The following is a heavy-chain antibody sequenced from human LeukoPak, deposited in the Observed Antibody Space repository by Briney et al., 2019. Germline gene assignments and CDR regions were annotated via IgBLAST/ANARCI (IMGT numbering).Heavy chain of an antibody. V-gene: IGHV4-39*01. Sequence: KPSETLSLTCTVSGSSISSSSYYWGWIRQPPGKGLEWIGSIYYSGSTYYNPSLKSRVTISVDTSKNQFSLKLSSVTAADTAVYYCARHYGSGTYFGYWGQGTLVTVSS. J-gene: IGHJ4*02. D-gene: IGHD3-10*01. CDR3: ARHYGSGTYFGY. CDR1: GSSISSSSYY. CDR2: IYYSGST.